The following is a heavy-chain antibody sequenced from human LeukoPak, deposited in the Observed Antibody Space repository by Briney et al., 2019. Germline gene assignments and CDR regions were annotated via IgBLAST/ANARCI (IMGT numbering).Heavy chain of an antibody. V-gene: IGHV1-24*01. D-gene: IGHD3-9*01. J-gene: IGHJ4*02. CDR1: GYTLTELS. CDR2: FDPEDGET. CDR3: ATCPIGFYDTSSSYFDY. Sequence: ASVKVSCKVSGYTLTELSMHWVRQAPGKGLGWMGGFDPEDGETIYAQKFQGRVTMTEDTSTDTAYMELSSLRSEDTAVYYCATCPIGFYDTSSSYFDYWGQGTLVTVSS.